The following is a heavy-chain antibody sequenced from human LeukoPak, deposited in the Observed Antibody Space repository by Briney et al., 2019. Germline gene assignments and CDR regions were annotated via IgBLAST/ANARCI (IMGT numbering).Heavy chain of an antibody. CDR3: ARDAYSSSWLDYYGMDV. D-gene: IGHD6-13*01. CDR2: IYTSGST. V-gene: IGHV4-4*07. CDR1: GGSISSYY. J-gene: IGHJ6*02. Sequence: SETLSVTCTVSGGSISSYYWSWIRQPAGKGLECIGRIYTSGSTNYNPSLKSRVTMSVDTSKNQFSLKLSSVTAADTAVYYCARDAYSSSWLDYYGMDVWGQGTTVTVSS.